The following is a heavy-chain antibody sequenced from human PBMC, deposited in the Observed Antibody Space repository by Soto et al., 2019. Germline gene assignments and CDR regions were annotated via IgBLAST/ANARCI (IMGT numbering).Heavy chain of an antibody. Sequence: EVQLVETGGGLIQPGGSLRLSCLASGFTVSRSYMSWVRQVPGKGLEWVSIIYSAGDTYYADSVKGRFIISRDNSKNTLYLQMHSLRAEDTAVFYYARLSAYDSSGYYRGYFDYWGQGALVTVSS. J-gene: IGHJ4*02. CDR2: IYSAGDT. CDR1: GFTVSRSY. V-gene: IGHV3-53*02. CDR3: ARLSAYDSSGYYRGYFDY. D-gene: IGHD3-22*01.